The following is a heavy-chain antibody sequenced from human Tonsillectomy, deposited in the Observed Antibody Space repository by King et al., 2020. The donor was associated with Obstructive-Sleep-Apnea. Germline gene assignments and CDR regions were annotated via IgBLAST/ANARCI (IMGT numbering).Heavy chain of an antibody. Sequence: VQLVESGAEVKKPGESLKISCKGSGYSFTSYWIGWVRQMAGKGLEWMGIIYPGDSDTRYSPSFQGQVTISADKSISTAYLQWSSLKASDTAMYYCARHLVDTAMVTWFDPWGQGTLVTVSS. CDR1: GYSFTSYW. J-gene: IGHJ5*02. CDR3: ARHLVDTAMVTWFDP. D-gene: IGHD5-18*01. CDR2: IYPGDSDT. V-gene: IGHV5-51*01.